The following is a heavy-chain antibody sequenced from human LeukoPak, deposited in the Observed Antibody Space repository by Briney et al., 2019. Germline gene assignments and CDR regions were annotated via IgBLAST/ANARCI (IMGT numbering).Heavy chain of an antibody. CDR2: ISGSGDST. D-gene: IGHD4-17*01. V-gene: IGHV3-23*01. CDR3: AKEEGSRDYGDYWNGMDV. J-gene: IGHJ6*02. CDR1: GFTFSSYA. Sequence: GGSLRLSCAASGFTFSSYAMSWFRQAPGKGLEWFSAISGSGDSTYYADSVKGRFTISRDNSKNTLYLQMNSLRAEDTAVYYCAKEEGSRDYGDYWNGMDVWGQGTTVTVSS.